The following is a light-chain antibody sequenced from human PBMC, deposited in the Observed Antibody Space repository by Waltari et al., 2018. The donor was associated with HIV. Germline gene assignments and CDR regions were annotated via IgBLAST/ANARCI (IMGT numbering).Light chain of an antibody. V-gene: IGLV2-23*02. J-gene: IGLJ1*01. CDR3: CSCPRSGIRYV. CDR2: EVT. CDR1: SSNVGSDDL. Sequence: QSALTQPASVSGSPGQSITISCPGTSSNVGSDDLVSWYQQHPGEAPKLIIYEVTKRPSGVSNRFSGSKSGNTDSLTISGLQAEDEADYYCCSCPRSGIRYVFGTGTKVTVL.